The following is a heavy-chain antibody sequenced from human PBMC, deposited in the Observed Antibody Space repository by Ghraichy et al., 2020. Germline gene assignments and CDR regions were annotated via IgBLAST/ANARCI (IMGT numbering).Heavy chain of an antibody. J-gene: IGHJ4*02. Sequence: SQTLSLTCTVSGGSISSGGYYWSWIRQHPGKGLEWIGYIYYSGSTYYNPSLKSRVTISVDTFKNQFSLKLSSVTAADTAVYYCARDSVYCSSTSCSYFDYWGQGTLVTVSS. CDR1: GGSISSGGYY. D-gene: IGHD2-2*01. CDR3: ARDSVYCSSTSCSYFDY. CDR2: IYYSGST. V-gene: IGHV4-31*03.